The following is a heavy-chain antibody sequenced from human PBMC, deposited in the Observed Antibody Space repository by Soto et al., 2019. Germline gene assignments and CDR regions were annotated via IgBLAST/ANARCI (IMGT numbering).Heavy chain of an antibody. D-gene: IGHD3-9*01. J-gene: IGHJ6*02. Sequence: SVKVSCKASGGTFSSYAISWVRQAPGQGLEWMGGIIPIFGTANYAQKFQGRVTITADESTSTAYMELSSLRSEDTAVYYCASISSVNYDILTGYTRNGMDVWGQGTTVTVSS. CDR1: GGTFSSYA. CDR2: IIPIFGTA. CDR3: ASISSVNYDILTGYTRNGMDV. V-gene: IGHV1-69*13.